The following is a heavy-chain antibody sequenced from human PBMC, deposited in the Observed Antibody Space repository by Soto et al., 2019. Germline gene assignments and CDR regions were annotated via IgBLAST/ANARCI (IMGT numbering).Heavy chain of an antibody. CDR3: ASSVAAGYSYGYNPLAY. CDR1: GGSISSSRYY. CDR2: TYIGGST. D-gene: IGHD5-18*01. V-gene: IGHV4-31*03. Sequence: SETLSLTCSVSGGSISSSRYYWTWIRQVPGKGLEWIGYTYIGGSTYYDPSLKSRLSISLDTSKNQFSLRLTSVSAAGTAIYYCASSVAAGYSYGYNPLAYWGRGTLVTVSS. J-gene: IGHJ4*02.